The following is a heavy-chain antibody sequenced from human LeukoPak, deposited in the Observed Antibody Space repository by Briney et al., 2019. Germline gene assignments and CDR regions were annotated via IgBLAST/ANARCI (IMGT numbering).Heavy chain of an antibody. CDR2: INPNSGGT. V-gene: IGHV1-2*02. CDR1: GYTFTGYY. Sequence: ASVKVSCKASGYTFTGYYMHWVRQAPGQGLEWMGWINPNSGGTNYAQKFQGRVTMTRDTSISTAYMELSSLRSEDTAVYYCASEAHYYDSSGYYYTATFDYWGQGTLVTVSS. D-gene: IGHD3-22*01. J-gene: IGHJ4*02. CDR3: ASEAHYYDSSGYYYTATFDY.